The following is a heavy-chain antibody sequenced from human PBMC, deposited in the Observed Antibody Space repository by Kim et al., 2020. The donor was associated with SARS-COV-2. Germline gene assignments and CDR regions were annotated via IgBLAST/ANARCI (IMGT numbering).Heavy chain of an antibody. V-gene: IGHV3-43*01. CDR3: AETTRSHCSYGVYV. J-gene: IGHJ6*02. Sequence: ADSVKGRFTISRDNSKTSLYLQMNSLRAEDTALYYCAETTRSHCSYGVYVWGQGTPVTVSS. D-gene: IGHD4-17*01.